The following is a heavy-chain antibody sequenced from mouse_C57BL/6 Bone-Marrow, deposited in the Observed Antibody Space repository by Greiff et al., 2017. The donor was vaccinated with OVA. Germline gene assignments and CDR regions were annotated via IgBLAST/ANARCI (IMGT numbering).Heavy chain of an antibody. V-gene: IGHV7-3*01. Sequence: EVKLVESGGGLVQPGGSLSLSCAASGFTFTDYYMSWVRQPPGKALEWLGFIRNKANGYTTEYSASVKGRFTISRDNSQSILYLQMNALRAEDSATYYCAGNIPHYGSLDYWGQGTTLTVSS. CDR2: IRNKANGYTT. CDR1: GFTFTDYY. D-gene: IGHD1-1*01. CDR3: AGNIPHYGSLDY. J-gene: IGHJ2*01.